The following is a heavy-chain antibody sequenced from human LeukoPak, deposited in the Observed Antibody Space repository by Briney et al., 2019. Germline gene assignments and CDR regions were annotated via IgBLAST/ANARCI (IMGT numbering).Heavy chain of an antibody. CDR3: AKEGYCSSTSCYFQGYYYFDY. CDR2: ISNTGITR. V-gene: IGHV3-11*04. J-gene: IGHJ4*02. D-gene: IGHD2-2*01. CDR1: GFTFSDYY. Sequence: PGGSLRLSCAASGFTFSDYYMSWVRQAPGKGLEWVSYISNTGITRHYADSVKGRFTISRDNAKNSLYLQMDSLRAEDTAVYYCAKEGYCSSTSCYFQGYYYFDYWGQGTLVTVSS.